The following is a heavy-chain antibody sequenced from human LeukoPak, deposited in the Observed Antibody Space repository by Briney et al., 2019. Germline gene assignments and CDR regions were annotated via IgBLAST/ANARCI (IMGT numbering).Heavy chain of an antibody. J-gene: IGHJ4*02. CDR2: IYYSGST. CDR3: GRGATVTTSYDY. Sequence: PSETLSLTCTVSGGSISSGDYCWSWIRQPPGKGLEWIGYIYYSGSTYYNPSLKSRVTISVDTSKNQFSLKLSSVTAADTAVYYCGRGATVTTSYDYWGQGTLVTVSS. D-gene: IGHD4-17*01. V-gene: IGHV4-30-4*08. CDR1: GGSISSGDYC.